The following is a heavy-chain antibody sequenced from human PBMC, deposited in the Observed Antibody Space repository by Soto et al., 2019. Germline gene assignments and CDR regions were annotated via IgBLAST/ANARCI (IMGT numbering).Heavy chain of an antibody. Sequence: SVKVSCKASGGTFSSYAISWVRQAPGQGLEWMGGIIPIFGTANYAQKFQGRVTITADESTSTAYMELSSLRSEDTALYYCARGDIVVVVAGTDYYYYGMDVWGQGXTVTVYS. D-gene: IGHD2-15*01. J-gene: IGHJ6*02. CDR2: IIPIFGTA. CDR3: ARGDIVVVVAGTDYYYYGMDV. V-gene: IGHV1-69*13. CDR1: GGTFSSYA.